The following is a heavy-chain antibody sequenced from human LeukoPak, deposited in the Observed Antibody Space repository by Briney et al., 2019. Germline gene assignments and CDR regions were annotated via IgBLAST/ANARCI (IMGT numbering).Heavy chain of an antibody. CDR1: GFTFISDA. CDR3: ARDPRQGIAVAGPDY. V-gene: IGHV3-30*01. Sequence: GGALILSCAASGFTFISDAIQWVRQAPAKGLGWVAVISYDGSNKYYADSVKGRFTISRDNSKNTLYLQMNSLRAEETAVYYCARDPRQGIAVAGPDYWGQGTLVTVSS. CDR2: ISYDGSNK. J-gene: IGHJ4*02. D-gene: IGHD6-19*01.